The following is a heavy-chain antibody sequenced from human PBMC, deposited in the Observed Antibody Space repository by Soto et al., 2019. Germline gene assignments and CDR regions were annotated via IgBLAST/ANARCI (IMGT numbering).Heavy chain of an antibody. Sequence: SETLSLTCTVSGGSISSGGYYWSWIRQHPGKGLEWIGYIYYSGSTYYNPSLKSRVTISVDTSKNQFSLKLSSVTAADTAVYYCARAYSQPGMVRGVMGYYYYGMDVWGQGTTVTVSS. CDR1: GGSISSGGYY. V-gene: IGHV4-31*03. CDR2: IYYSGST. CDR3: ARAYSQPGMVRGVMGYYYYGMDV. J-gene: IGHJ6*02. D-gene: IGHD3-10*01.